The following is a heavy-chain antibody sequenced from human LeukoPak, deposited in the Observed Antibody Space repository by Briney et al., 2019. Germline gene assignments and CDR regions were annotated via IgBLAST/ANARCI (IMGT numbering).Heavy chain of an antibody. J-gene: IGHJ4*02. Sequence: PGGSLRLSCAASGFAFSNAWMSWVRQAPGKGLEWVGRIKSKTDGGTTDYAAPVKGRFTISRDDSKNTLYLQMNSLKTEDTAVYYCTTDYYDSSGYDYWGRGTLVTVSS. CDR2: IKSKTDGGTT. D-gene: IGHD3-22*01. CDR3: TTDYYDSSGYDY. CDR1: GFAFSNAW. V-gene: IGHV3-15*01.